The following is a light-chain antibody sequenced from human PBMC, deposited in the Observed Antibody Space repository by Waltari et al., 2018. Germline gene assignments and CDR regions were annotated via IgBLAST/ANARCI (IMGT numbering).Light chain of an antibody. CDR1: QTVLHSSSNENS. Sequence: DIVMTQSPDSLTVSLGERATINCKSSQTVLHSSSNENSVAWSKQKPGQPPKLLMYWSSTRASGVPDRFFGSGSGTDCTLTINSLQAEDVAVYYCQQYFSTPLSFGGGTKVEI. CDR3: QQYFSTPLS. CDR2: WSS. J-gene: IGKJ4*01. V-gene: IGKV4-1*01.